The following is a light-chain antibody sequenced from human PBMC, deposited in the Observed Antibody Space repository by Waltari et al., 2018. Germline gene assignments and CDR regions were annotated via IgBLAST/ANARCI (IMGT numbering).Light chain of an antibody. J-gene: IGKJ1*01. V-gene: IGKV1-5*03. CDR2: KAS. Sequence: DIQMTQSPSTLSASVGDRVTITCRASQSISNWLVWYQQKPGKAPKLLIYKASNLESGVPSRCSGSGAGTEFTLTISSLQPDDFATYYCQQYDNYWTFGQGTKVEIK. CDR1: QSISNW. CDR3: QQYDNYWT.